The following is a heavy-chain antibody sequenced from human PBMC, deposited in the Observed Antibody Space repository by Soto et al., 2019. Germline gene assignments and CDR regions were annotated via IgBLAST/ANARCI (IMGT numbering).Heavy chain of an antibody. CDR3: ARDLNTDSWYYFDF. J-gene: IGHJ4*02. Sequence: SETLSLTCTVSGGSISSDYWSWIRQPPGKGLEWIGYIYNSGSTDYNPSLKSRVTISVGTSKNQFSLKLNSVTAADTAVYYCARDLNTDSWYYFDFWGPGILVTVSS. D-gene: IGHD6-13*01. CDR1: GGSISSDY. CDR2: IYNSGST. V-gene: IGHV4-59*01.